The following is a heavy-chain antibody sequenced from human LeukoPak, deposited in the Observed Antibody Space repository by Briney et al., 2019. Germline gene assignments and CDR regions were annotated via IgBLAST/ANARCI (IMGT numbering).Heavy chain of an antibody. Sequence: SETLPLTCAVHGGSFSGYYWSWIRQPPGKGLEWIGEINHSGSTNYNPSLKSRVTISVDTSKNQFSLKLSSVTAADTAVYYCARVHGSGGQDYWGQGTLVTVSS. CDR1: GGSFSGYY. CDR2: INHSGST. J-gene: IGHJ4*02. CDR3: ARVHGSGGQDY. D-gene: IGHD3-16*01. V-gene: IGHV4-34*01.